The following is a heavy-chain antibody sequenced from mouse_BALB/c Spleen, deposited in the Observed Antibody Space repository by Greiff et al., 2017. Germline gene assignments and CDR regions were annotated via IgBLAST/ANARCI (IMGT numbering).Heavy chain of an antibody. CDR3: AAWLRRAMDY. CDR1: GYSITSGY. V-gene: IGHV3-8*02. D-gene: IGHD2-2*01. Sequence: DVQLVESGPSLVKPSQTLSLTCSVTGYSITSGYWNWIRKFPGNNLEYMGYISYSGSTYYNPSTKSRISITRDTSTNQYYLQLNSVTTEDTATDYCAAWLRRAMDYWGQGTSVTVSS. CDR2: ISYSGST. J-gene: IGHJ4*01.